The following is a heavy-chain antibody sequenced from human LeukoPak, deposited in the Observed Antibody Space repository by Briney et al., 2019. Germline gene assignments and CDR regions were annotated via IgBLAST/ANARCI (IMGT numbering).Heavy chain of an antibody. V-gene: IGHV5-51*01. CDR1: GYSFTTYW. CDR3: ARVSSSRWYFDF. Sequence: GEPLKISCKVSGYSFTTYWIGWVRQVPGKGLEWMAIIFPGDSDTRYSPSFQGQVTISADTAYLQWSSLEASDTAMYYCARVSSSRWYFDFWGQGTLVTVSS. J-gene: IGHJ4*02. CDR2: IFPGDSDT. D-gene: IGHD6-13*01.